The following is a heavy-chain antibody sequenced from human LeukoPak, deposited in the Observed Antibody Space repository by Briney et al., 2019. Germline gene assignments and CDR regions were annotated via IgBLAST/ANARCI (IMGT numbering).Heavy chain of an antibody. CDR3: ARPYYGDYMNGDY. J-gene: IGHJ4*02. CDR2: INHSGIT. D-gene: IGHD4-17*01. CDR1: GGSFSGYY. V-gene: IGHV4-34*01. Sequence: SETLSLTCAVYGGSFSGYYWSWIRQSPGKGLEWIGEINHSGITNYNPSLKSRVTISVDTSKNQFSLTLNSVTAADTAVYYCARPYYGDYMNGDYWGQGTLVTVSS.